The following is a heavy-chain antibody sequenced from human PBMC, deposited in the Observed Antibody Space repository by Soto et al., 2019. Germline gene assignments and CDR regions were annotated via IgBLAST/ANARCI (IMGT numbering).Heavy chain of an antibody. V-gene: IGHV3-66*01. CDR2: IYSGGST. CDR1: GFTVSSNY. J-gene: IGHJ2*01. Sequence: EVQLVESGGGLVQPGGSLRLSCAASGFTVSSNYMSWVRQAPGKGLEWVSVIYSGGSTYYADSVKGRFTISRDNSKDTLYLQMNSLRAEDTAVYYCARDHYDILTGSITPPRSIWYFDLWGRGTLVTVSS. CDR3: ARDHYDILTGSITPPRSIWYFDL. D-gene: IGHD3-9*01.